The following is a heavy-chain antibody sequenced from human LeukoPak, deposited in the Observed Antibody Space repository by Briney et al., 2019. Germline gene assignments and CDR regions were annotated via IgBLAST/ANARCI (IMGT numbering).Heavy chain of an antibody. CDR2: TYHSGST. Sequence: SETLSLTCAVSGYSISSGYYWGWIRQSPGKGLEWIGSTYHSGSTYYNPSLKSRVTISVDTSKNQFSLKLTSVTAADMAVYYCARQEGYSSSWYDYWGQGILVTVSS. V-gene: IGHV4-38-2*01. CDR1: GYSISSGYY. D-gene: IGHD6-13*01. J-gene: IGHJ4*02. CDR3: ARQEGYSSSWYDY.